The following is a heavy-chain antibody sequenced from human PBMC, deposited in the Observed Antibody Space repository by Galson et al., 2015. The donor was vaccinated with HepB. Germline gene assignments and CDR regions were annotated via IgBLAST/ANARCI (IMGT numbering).Heavy chain of an antibody. CDR3: TTQEVESSIDY. CDR1: GFTFSNAW. Sequence: SLRLSCAASGFTFSNAWMNWVRQAPGKGLEWVGRIKSKTDGGATDYAAPVKGRFTISRDDSKNTLYLQMNSLKTEDTAVYYCTTQEVESSIDYWGQGTLVTVSS. CDR2: IKSKTDGGAT. J-gene: IGHJ4*02. D-gene: IGHD6-6*01. V-gene: IGHV3-15*01.